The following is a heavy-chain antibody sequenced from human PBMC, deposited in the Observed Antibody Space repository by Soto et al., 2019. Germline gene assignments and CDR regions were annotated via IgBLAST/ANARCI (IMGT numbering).Heavy chain of an antibody. CDR2: INWNSGII. Sequence: PGGSLRLSCAASGFTLADYGLHWVRQVPGKGLEWVSGINWNSGIITYADSVKGRFTISRDNARNTLSLQMNSLRADDTAVYYCARLSGDHSAFFSYGMDAWGQGTTVTVS. V-gene: IGHV3-9*01. CDR3: ARLSGDHSAFFSYGMDA. CDR1: GFTLADYG. D-gene: IGHD2-21*01. J-gene: IGHJ6*02.